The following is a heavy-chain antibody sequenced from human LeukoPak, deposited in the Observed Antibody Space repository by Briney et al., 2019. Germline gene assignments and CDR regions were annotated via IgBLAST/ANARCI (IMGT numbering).Heavy chain of an antibody. Sequence: GGSLRLSCAASGFTFSSYGMHWIRQAPGKGLEWVAFIRYDESDRYYADSVKGRFTISRDNSKNTLYLQMNSLRTEDTAVYYCAKTVGATTSYYYYYMDVWGKGTTVTVSS. CDR2: IRYDESDR. CDR1: GFTFSSYG. CDR3: AKTVGATTSYYYYYMDV. V-gene: IGHV3-30*02. J-gene: IGHJ6*03. D-gene: IGHD1-26*01.